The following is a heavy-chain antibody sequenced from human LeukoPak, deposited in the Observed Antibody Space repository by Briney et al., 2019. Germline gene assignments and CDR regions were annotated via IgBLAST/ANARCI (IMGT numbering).Heavy chain of an antibody. CDR3: ASSSTRLLLD. V-gene: IGHV3-23*01. J-gene: IGHJ3*01. CDR2: TSGSGDST. CDR1: GFTFSSYA. D-gene: IGHD6-13*01. Sequence: GGSLRLSCAASGFTFSSYAMSWVRQAPGKGREWVSATSGSGDSTYYADSVKGRFTISRDNSKNTLYLQMNSLRAEDTAVYYCASSSTRLLLDWGQGTMVTVSS.